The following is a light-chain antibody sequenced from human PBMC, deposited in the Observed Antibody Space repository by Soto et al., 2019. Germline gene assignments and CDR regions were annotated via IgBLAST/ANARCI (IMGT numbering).Light chain of an antibody. Sequence: QSVLTQPASVSGSPGQSITISCTGTSSDVGGYNYVSWYQQYPGKAPKVMIYGVSNRPSGVSNRFSGSKSGNTASLTISGLQAEDEADYYCISYKSDYTRVFGTGTKVTVL. CDR3: ISYKSDYTRV. J-gene: IGLJ1*01. V-gene: IGLV2-14*01. CDR2: GVS. CDR1: SSDVGGYNY.